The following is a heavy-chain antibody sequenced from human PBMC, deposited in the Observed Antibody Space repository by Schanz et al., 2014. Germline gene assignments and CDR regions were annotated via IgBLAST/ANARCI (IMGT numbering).Heavy chain of an antibody. CDR1: GFIFSSYA. CDR3: ARDPNSVNEIDY. D-gene: IGHD5-12*01. J-gene: IGHJ4*02. V-gene: IGHV3-23*04. Sequence: EVQLVESGGGLVQPGGSLKLSCAASGFIFSSYAMTWVRQAPGKGLEWVSAISTGGGNTYYTDSVKGRFTISRDNSRNTLYLQMSSLRAEDTAMYYCARDPNSVNEIDYWGQGTLVTVSS. CDR2: ISTGGGNT.